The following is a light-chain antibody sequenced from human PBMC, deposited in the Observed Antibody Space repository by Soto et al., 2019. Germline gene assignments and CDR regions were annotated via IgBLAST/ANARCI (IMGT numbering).Light chain of an antibody. CDR3: QQLNSYPPT. CDR1: QGISSY. J-gene: IGKJ4*01. CDR2: AAS. V-gene: IGKV1-9*01. Sequence: IQLTQSPSSLSASVGDRVTITCRASQGISSYLAWYQQKPGKAPKLLIYAASTLQSGVPSRFSGSGSGTDFTLTISSLQPEAFETYYCQQLNSYPPTFGGGTKVDIK.